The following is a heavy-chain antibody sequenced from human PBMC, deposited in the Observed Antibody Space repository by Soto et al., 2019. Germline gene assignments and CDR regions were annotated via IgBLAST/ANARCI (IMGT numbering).Heavy chain of an antibody. CDR1: GGTFSSYA. CDR3: ARGWGYCTNGVCPYYFDY. CDR2: IIPIFGTA. J-gene: IGHJ4*02. V-gene: IGHV1-69*13. Sequence: SVKVSCKASGGTFSSYAISWVRQAPGQGLEWMGGIIPIFGTANYAQKFQGRVTITADESTNTAYMELSSLRSEDTAVYYCARGWGYCTNGVCPYYFDYWGQGTLVTVSS. D-gene: IGHD2-8*01.